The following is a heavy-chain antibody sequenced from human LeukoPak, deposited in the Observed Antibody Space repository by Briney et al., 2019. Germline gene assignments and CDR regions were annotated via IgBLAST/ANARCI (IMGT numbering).Heavy chain of an antibody. CDR1: GFTFSSYA. D-gene: IGHD3-3*01. J-gene: IGHJ4*02. V-gene: IGHV3-23*01. Sequence: PGGSLRLPCAASGFTFSSYAMSWVRQAPGKGLEWVSAISGSGGSTYYADSVKGRFTISRDNSKNTLYLQMNSLRAEDTAVYYCAKQPDLWSGYLRRAVNYFDYWGQGTLVTVSS. CDR3: AKQPDLWSGYLRRAVNYFDY. CDR2: ISGSGGST.